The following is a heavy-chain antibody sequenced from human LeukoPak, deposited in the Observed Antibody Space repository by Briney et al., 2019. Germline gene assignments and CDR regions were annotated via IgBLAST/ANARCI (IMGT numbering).Heavy chain of an antibody. CDR1: GFTFSSYW. Sequence: PGGSLRLSCAASGFTFSSYWMSWVRQAPGKGLEWVANIKQDGSEKYYVDSVKGRFTISRDNAKNSLYLQMNSLRAEDTAVYYCATPGGGYSTTFDYWGQGTLVTVSS. D-gene: IGHD5-18*01. J-gene: IGHJ4*02. V-gene: IGHV3-7*01. CDR3: ATPGGGYSTTFDY. CDR2: IKQDGSEK.